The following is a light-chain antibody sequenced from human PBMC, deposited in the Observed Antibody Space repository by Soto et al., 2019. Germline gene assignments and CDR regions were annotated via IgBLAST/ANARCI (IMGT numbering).Light chain of an antibody. CDR2: DVS. CDR3: SSYTSSSTLYV. J-gene: IGLJ1*01. V-gene: IGLV2-14*01. Sequence: QSELTQPASVCGSPGQSITISYTGTSSDVGGYNYVSWYQQHPGKAPKLMIYDVSNRPSGVSNRFSGSKSGNTASLTISGLQAEDEADYYCSSYTSSSTLYVFGTGTKVTVL. CDR1: SSDVGGYNY.